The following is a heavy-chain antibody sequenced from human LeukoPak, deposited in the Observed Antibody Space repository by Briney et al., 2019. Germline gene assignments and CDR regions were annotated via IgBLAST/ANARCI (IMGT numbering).Heavy chain of an antibody. J-gene: IGHJ4*02. V-gene: IGHV3-9*01. Sequence: GGSLRLSCAGTGFRFDDSAMHWVRQAPGKGLEWVSGINANGDNIGYADSVKGRFMVSRDNAKSSLYLQMNSLRVEDTAVYYCAKAPGPAAAGGFDYWGQGTLVTVSS. CDR3: AKAPGPAAAGGFDY. D-gene: IGHD2-2*01. CDR2: INANGDNI. CDR1: GFRFDDSA.